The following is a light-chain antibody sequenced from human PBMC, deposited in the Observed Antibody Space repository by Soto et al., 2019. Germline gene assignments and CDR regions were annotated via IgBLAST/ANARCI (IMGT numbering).Light chain of an antibody. Sequence: QSALTQPRAVSGSPGQSVTISCTGTSSDVGGYNYVSWYQQHPGKAPKLMIYDVSKRPSGVPDRFSGSKSGNTASLTISGLHAEDEADYYCCSDAGRYTRVFGGGTNLIVL. V-gene: IGLV2-11*01. CDR1: SSDVGGYNY. CDR2: DVS. J-gene: IGLJ3*02. CDR3: CSDAGRYTRV.